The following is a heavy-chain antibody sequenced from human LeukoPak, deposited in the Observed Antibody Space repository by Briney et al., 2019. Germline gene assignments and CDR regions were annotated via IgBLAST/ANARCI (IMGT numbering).Heavy chain of an antibody. D-gene: IGHD3-10*01. Sequence: RGSLRLSCEASGLTFNNYAMHWVRQSSGKGLEWVSGIGSSGGGTYYADSVKGRFTISRDTSKDTVYLQMNSLRADDTAVYYCARERGSGSYHPFDPWGQGTLATVSS. CDR2: IGSSGGGT. J-gene: IGHJ5*02. CDR3: ARERGSGSYHPFDP. V-gene: IGHV3-23*01. CDR1: GLTFNNYA.